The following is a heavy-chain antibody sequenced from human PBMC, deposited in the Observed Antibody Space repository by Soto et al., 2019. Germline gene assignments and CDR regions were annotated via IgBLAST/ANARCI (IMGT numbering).Heavy chain of an antibody. CDR1: GGSISSGDYY. D-gene: IGHD3-10*01. V-gene: IGHV4-30-4*01. J-gene: IGHJ5*02. CDR3: ACTRITIVRANWFDL. CDR2: IYYSGST. Sequence: PSETLSLSCTVSGGSISSGDYYWSWIRQPPGKGLEWIGYIYYSGSTYYNPSLKSRVTISVDTSKNQFSLKLSSVTAADTAVYYCACTRITIVRANWFDLWAQGNLVTVSS.